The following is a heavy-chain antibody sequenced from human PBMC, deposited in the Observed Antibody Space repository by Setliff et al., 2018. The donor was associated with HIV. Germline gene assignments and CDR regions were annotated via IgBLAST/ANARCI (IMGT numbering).Heavy chain of an antibody. Sequence: GASVKVSCKVSGGSFSSYGFTWVRQAPGQGLEWMGGLIPLFGSANYPQKFQGRVTMTADESTRTAYMELSRLRFEDTAMYYCGRGDSLLESIVWFDRWGQGTLVTVSS. CDR1: GGSFSSYG. V-gene: IGHV1-69*13. J-gene: IGHJ5*02. CDR3: GRGDSLLESIVWFDR. CDR2: LIPLFGSA. D-gene: IGHD1-1*01.